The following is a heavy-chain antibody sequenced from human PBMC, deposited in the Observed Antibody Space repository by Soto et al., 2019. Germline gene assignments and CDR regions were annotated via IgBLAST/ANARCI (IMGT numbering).Heavy chain of an antibody. CDR2: IYYSGST. J-gene: IGHJ3*02. Sequence: SETLSLTCTVSGGSISSYYWSWIRQPPGKGLEWIGYIYYSGSTNYNPSLKSRVTISVDTSKNQFSLKLSSVTAADTAVYYCARVQEYRSSSRPHDAFDIWGQGTMVTVSS. D-gene: IGHD6-6*01. CDR3: ARVQEYRSSSRPHDAFDI. CDR1: GGSISSYY. V-gene: IGHV4-59*01.